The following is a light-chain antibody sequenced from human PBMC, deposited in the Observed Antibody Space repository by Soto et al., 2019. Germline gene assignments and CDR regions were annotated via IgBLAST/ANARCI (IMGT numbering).Light chain of an antibody. V-gene: IGKV3-20*01. CDR2: GAS. CDR1: QTISSSL. CDR3: QMYDGSLFT. Sequence: EIVLTQSPDTLSLSPGERATLSCRATQTISSSLVAWYQQKPGQPPRPLIHGASSRATGIPDRFSGRGSGTEFTLTISRLEPEDFAVYYCQMYDGSLFTFGPGTKVDGK. J-gene: IGKJ3*01.